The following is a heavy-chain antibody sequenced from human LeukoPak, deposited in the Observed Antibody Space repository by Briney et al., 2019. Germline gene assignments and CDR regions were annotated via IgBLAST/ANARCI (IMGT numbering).Heavy chain of an antibody. Sequence: TGGSLRLSCAASGFTFSSYTMHWVCQAPGKGLEWVAFVSYDGSNKYYADSVKGRFTISRDNSRNTLYLQMNSLRPEDTAVYYCAKVTAQFSFDYWGQGTLVTVSS. D-gene: IGHD6-19*01. CDR1: GFTFSSYT. CDR2: VSYDGSNK. J-gene: IGHJ4*02. CDR3: AKVTAQFSFDY. V-gene: IGHV3-30-3*01.